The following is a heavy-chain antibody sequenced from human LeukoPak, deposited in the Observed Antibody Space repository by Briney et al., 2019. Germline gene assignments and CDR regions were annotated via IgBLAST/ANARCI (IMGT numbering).Heavy chain of an antibody. J-gene: IGHJ6*03. V-gene: IGHV3-23*01. CDR2: ISGSGGST. Sequence: GGSLRLSCAASGFTFSSYAMSWVRQAPGKGLEWVSAISGSGGSTYYADSVKGRFTISSDNSKNTLYLQMNSLRAEDTAVYYCAKAEVTDYYYYYMDVWGKGTTVTVSS. CDR1: GFTFSSYA. CDR3: AKAEVTDYYYYYMDV. D-gene: IGHD2-21*02.